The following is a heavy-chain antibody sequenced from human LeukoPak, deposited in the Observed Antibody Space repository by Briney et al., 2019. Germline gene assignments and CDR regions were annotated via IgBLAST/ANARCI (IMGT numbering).Heavy chain of an antibody. CDR1: GFTFDDYA. CDR2: ISWNSGSI. J-gene: IGHJ3*02. Sequence: GGSLRLSCAASGFTFDDYAMHWVRQAPGKGLEWVSGISWNSGSIGYADSVKGRFTISRDNAKNSLYLQMNSLRAEDTALYYCAKGNVVVVAASAFDIWGQGTMVTVSS. CDR3: AKGNVVVVAASAFDI. D-gene: IGHD2-15*01. V-gene: IGHV3-9*01.